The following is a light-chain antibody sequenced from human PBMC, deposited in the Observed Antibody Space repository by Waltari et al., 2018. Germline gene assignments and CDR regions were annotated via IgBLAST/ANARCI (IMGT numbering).Light chain of an antibody. J-gene: IGKJ1*01. Sequence: EILLTHSPATLSFSPGKRATLSSRASQSVSSYLACYHQKPAQTPRLLIYDASNRATGIPARFSGSGSGTDFTLTISSLEPEDFAVYYCQQRYSWPRTFGQGTKVEIK. CDR1: QSVSSY. CDR3: QQRYSWPRT. CDR2: DAS. V-gene: IGKV3-11*01.